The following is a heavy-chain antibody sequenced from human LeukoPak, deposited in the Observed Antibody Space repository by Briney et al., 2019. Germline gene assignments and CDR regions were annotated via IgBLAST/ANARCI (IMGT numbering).Heavy chain of an antibody. CDR1: GYTFTSYG. CDR2: ISAYNGNT. D-gene: IGHD6-19*01. Sequence: ASVKVSCKASGYTFTSYGISWVRQAPGQGLEWMGWISAYNGNTNYAQKLQGRVTMTTDTSTSTAYMELRSLRSDDTAVYYCARAPYSSGWYLNPYYYYYYMDVWGKGTTVTVSS. V-gene: IGHV1-18*01. CDR3: ARAPYSSGWYLNPYYYYYYMDV. J-gene: IGHJ6*03.